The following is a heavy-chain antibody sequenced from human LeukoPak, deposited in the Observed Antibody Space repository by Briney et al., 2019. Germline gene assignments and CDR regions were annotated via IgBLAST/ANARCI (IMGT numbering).Heavy chain of an antibody. J-gene: IGHJ6*02. Sequence: SETLSLTCTVSGGSISSYYWSWIRQPPGKGLEWIGYIYYSGSTNYNPSLKSRVTISVDTSKNQFSLKLGSVTAADTAVYYCARAGHYDFWSGYLHPYYYYGMDVWGQGTTVTVSS. CDR1: GGSISSYY. CDR2: IYYSGST. D-gene: IGHD3-3*01. CDR3: ARAGHYDFWSGYLHPYYYYGMDV. V-gene: IGHV4-59*01.